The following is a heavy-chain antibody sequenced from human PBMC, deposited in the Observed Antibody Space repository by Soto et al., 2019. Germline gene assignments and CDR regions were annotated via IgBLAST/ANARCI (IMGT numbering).Heavy chain of an antibody. CDR1: GFTFSSYA. J-gene: IGHJ4*02. CDR3: AKDTGLGGTGSLCFAY. CDR2: ISGSGGST. D-gene: IGHD1-1*01. Sequence: EVQLLESGGGLVQPGGSLRLSCAASGFTFSSYAMTWVRQAPGKGLEWVSAISGSGGSTYYADSVKGRFTISRDNSKNTLYLQMNSLRAEDTAVYYCAKDTGLGGTGSLCFAYWGQGTLVTVSS. V-gene: IGHV3-23*01.